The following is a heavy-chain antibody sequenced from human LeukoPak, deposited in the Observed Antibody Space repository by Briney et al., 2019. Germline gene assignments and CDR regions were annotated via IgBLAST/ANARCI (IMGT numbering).Heavy chain of an antibody. D-gene: IGHD3-22*01. CDR1: GGSFSGYY. Sequence: SETLSLTCTVYGGSFSGYYWSWIRQPPGKGLEWIGEINHSGSTNYNPSLKSRVTISVDTSKNQFSLKLSSVTAADTAVYYCARGERYYYDSSGYPLDYWGQGTLVTVSS. CDR2: INHSGST. V-gene: IGHV4-34*01. CDR3: ARGERYYYDSSGYPLDY. J-gene: IGHJ4*02.